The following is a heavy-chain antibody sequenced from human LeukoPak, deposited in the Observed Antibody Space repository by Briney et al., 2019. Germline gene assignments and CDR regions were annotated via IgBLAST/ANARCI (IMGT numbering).Heavy chain of an antibody. CDR1: GFTFSDYW. CDR2: IHQDGSEK. Sequence: GRSLRLSCEASGFTFSDYWMSWVRQAPGKGLEWVANIHQDGSEKNYVDSVKGRFTRSRDNAKKSLYLQMNSLRAKDTAVYYCATYKWIHLWSTPFDYWGQGTLVTVSS. V-gene: IGHV3-7*01. CDR3: ATYKWIHLWSTPFDY. J-gene: IGHJ4*02. D-gene: IGHD5-18*01.